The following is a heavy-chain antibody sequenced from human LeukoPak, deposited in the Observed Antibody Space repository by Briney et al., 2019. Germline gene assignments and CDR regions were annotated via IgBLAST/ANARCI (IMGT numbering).Heavy chain of an antibody. CDR3: ARDSYYYGSGSRRVY. CDR1: GFTFSSYA. V-gene: IGHV3-23*01. CDR2: ISGSGGST. Sequence: GGSLRLSCAASGFTFSSYAMSWVRQAPGKGLEWVLGISGSGGSTYYADSVKGRFTISRDNAKNSLYLQMNSLRAEDTAVYYCARDSYYYGSGSRRVYWGQGTLVTVSS. D-gene: IGHD3-10*01. J-gene: IGHJ4*02.